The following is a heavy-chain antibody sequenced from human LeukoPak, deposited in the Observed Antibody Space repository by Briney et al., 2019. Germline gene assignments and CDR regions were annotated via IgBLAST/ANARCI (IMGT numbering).Heavy chain of an antibody. D-gene: IGHD5/OR15-5a*01. Sequence: SETLSLTCAVSGGSISSSHWWSWVRQPPGKGLEWIGNTYHSDYTNYNPSLQSRFTISVDKSKNQFSLKVISVTAADTAMYYCARDSKSTADAFDIWGQGTMVTVSS. CDR1: GGSISSSHW. V-gene: IGHV4-4*02. CDR3: ARDSKSTADAFDI. CDR2: TYHSDYT. J-gene: IGHJ3*02.